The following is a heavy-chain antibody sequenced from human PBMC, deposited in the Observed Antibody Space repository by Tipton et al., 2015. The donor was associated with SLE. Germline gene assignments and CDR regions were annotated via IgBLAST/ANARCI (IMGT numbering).Heavy chain of an antibody. CDR1: GHAISRGDSY. Sequence: TLSLTCSVAGHAISRGDSYWSWVRQSPEKGLEWIGYIYYSGSTNYNPSLKSRVTMSIDTSKNQFSLRLRSVTAADTAVYYCARHRMMDSSSWAYYFDYWGQGTLVTVSS. CDR2: IYYSGST. V-gene: IGHV4-30-4*08. D-gene: IGHD6-13*01. J-gene: IGHJ4*02. CDR3: ARHRMMDSSSWAYYFDY.